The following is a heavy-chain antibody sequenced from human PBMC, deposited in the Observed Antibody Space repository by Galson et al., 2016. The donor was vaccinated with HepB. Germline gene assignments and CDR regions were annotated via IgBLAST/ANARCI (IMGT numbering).Heavy chain of an antibody. CDR2: VSGSGDST. D-gene: IGHD3-10*01. CDR3: AKDDGGFGGFDY. CDR1: RFIFRFPFRDYA. J-gene: IGHJ4*02. V-gene: IGHV3-23*01. Sequence: SLRLSCAASRFIFRFPFRDYAMSWVRQAPGKGLEWVSVVSGSGDSTDYADSVKGRFIISRDTSRNTLYLQMNSLRAEDTAIYYCAKDDGGFGGFDYWGQGTLVTVSS.